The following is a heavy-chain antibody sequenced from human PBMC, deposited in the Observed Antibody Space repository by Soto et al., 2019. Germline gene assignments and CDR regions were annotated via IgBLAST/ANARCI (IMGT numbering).Heavy chain of an antibody. Sequence: PGGSLRLSCAASGFTFSNAWMSWVRQAPGKGLEWVGRIKSKTDGGTTDYAAPVKGRFTISRDDSKNTLYLQMNSLKTEDTAVYYCTTGQVPGTPRDDWGKGTLVTVYS. CDR2: IKSKTDGGTT. J-gene: IGHJ1*01. CDR3: TTGQVPGTPRDD. V-gene: IGHV3-15*01. CDR1: GFTFSNAW. D-gene: IGHD6-19*01.